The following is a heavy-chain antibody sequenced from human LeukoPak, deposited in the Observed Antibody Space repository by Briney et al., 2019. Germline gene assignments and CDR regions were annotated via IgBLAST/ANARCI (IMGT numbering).Heavy chain of an antibody. CDR1: GYSFTNYW. CDR2: IYPGDSDT. V-gene: IGHV5-51*01. Sequence: ESLKISCKGSGYSFTNYWIGWVRQMPGKGLEWMGIIYPGDSDTRYSPSFQGQVTISADKSISTAYLQWSSLKASDTAMYYCARHPRYCTSTTCYLDYWGQGTLVTVSS. CDR3: ARHPRYCTSTTCYLDY. J-gene: IGHJ4*02. D-gene: IGHD2-2*01.